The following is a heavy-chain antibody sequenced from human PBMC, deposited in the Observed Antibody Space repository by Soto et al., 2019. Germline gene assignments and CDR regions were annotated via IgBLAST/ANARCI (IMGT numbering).Heavy chain of an antibody. V-gene: IGHV1-18*04. CDR2: ISTYSGNT. Sequence: ASVKVSCKASGYKFITYGITWVRQAPGQGLEWMGGISTYSGNTDYAQSLQDRVTMTTDTSTSTVYMELGSLRSDDTAVYYCARGLGTNGLDVWGQGTAVTVS. CDR1: GYKFITYG. J-gene: IGHJ6*02. CDR3: ARGLGTNGLDV. D-gene: IGHD3-16*01.